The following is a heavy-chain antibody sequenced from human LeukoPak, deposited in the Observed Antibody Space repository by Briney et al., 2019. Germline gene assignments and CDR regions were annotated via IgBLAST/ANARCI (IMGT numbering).Heavy chain of an antibody. J-gene: IGHJ4*02. CDR3: ARIKLDTAMVHRPYYFDY. D-gene: IGHD5-18*01. Sequence: SGHALVKPTQTLTLTCTFSGFSLSTSGMCVSWIRQPPGKALEWLARIDWDDDKYYSTSLKTRLTISKDTSKNQVVLTMTNMDPVDTATYYCARIKLDTAMVHRPYYFDYWGQGTLVTVSS. V-gene: IGHV2-70*11. CDR1: GFSLSTSGMC. CDR2: IDWDDDK.